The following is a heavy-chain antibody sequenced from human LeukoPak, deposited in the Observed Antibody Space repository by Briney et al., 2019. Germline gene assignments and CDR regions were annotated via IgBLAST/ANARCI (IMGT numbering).Heavy chain of an antibody. J-gene: IGHJ4*02. Sequence: GGSLRLSCAASGFTFDDYAMHWVRQAPGKGLEWVSGISWNSGSIGYADSVKGRFTISRDNAKNSLYLQMNSLRAEDTALYYCAKVRVAVAGTGPFDYWGQGTLVTVSS. D-gene: IGHD6-19*01. CDR2: ISWNSGSI. V-gene: IGHV3-9*01. CDR1: GFTFDDYA. CDR3: AKVRVAVAGTGPFDY.